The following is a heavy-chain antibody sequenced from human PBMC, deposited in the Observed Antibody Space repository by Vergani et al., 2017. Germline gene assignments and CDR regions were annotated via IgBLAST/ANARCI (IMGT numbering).Heavy chain of an antibody. CDR3: ARDPGIVGATYYYYYMDV. D-gene: IGHD1-26*01. V-gene: IGHV3-21*01. CDR1: GFTFRSYT. J-gene: IGHJ6*03. Sequence: EVQLVESGGGLVKPGGSLRLSCAASGFTFRSYTMNWVRQAPGKGLEWVSSITTSSTYIYYADSVKGRFTISRDNAKNSLYLQMNILRAEDTAVYYCARDPGIVGATYYYYYMDVWGKGTTATVSS. CDR2: ITTSSTYI.